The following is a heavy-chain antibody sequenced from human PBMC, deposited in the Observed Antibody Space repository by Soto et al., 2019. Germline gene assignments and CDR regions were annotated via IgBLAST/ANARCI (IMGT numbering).Heavy chain of an antibody. J-gene: IGHJ3*02. CDR1: GYTFTGYY. CDR2: INPNSGGT. D-gene: IGHD2-15*01. V-gene: IGHV1-2*04. CDR3: ARVVVGGSDDAFDI. Sequence: GASVKVSCKASGYTFTGYYMHWVRQAPGQGLEWMGWINPNSGGTNYAQKFQGWVTMTRDTSISTACMELSRLRSDDTAVYYCARVVVGGSDDAFDIWGQGTMVTVSS.